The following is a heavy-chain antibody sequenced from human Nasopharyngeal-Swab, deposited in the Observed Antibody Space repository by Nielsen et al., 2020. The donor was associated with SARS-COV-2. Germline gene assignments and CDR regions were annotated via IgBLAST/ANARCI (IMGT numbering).Heavy chain of an antibody. CDR1: GGSISSGGYY. Sequence: LRLSCTVSGGSISSGGYYWSWIRQHPGKGLEWIGYIYYSGSTYYNPSLKSRVTISVDTSKNQFSLKLSSVTAADTAVYYCARDVFLAAAGTTLYYYYGMDVWGQGTTVTVSS. V-gene: IGHV4-31*03. J-gene: IGHJ6*02. CDR3: ARDVFLAAAGTTLYYYYGMDV. D-gene: IGHD6-13*01. CDR2: IYYSGST.